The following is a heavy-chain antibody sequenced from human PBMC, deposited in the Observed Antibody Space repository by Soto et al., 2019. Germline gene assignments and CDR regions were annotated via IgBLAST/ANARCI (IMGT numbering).Heavy chain of an antibody. CDR2: INHSGST. V-gene: IGHV4-34*01. CDR1: GGSFSGYY. D-gene: IGHD4-17*01. Sequence: SETLSLTCAVYGGSFSGYYWSWIRQPPGKGLEWIGEINHSGSTNYNPSLKSRVTISVDTSKNQFSLKLSSVTAADTAVYYCARGPHDYGRISPRRRDYWGQGTLVTVSS. J-gene: IGHJ4*02. CDR3: ARGPHDYGRISPRRRDY.